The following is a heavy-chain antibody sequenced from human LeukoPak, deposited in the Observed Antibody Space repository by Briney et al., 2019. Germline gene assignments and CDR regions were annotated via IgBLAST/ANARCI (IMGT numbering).Heavy chain of an antibody. D-gene: IGHD4-17*01. CDR3: ATPGTTGAYYFDY. Sequence: SVKVSCKASGGTFSSYAISWVRQAPGQGLEWMGGIIPIFGTANYAQRFQGRVTITADESTSTAYMELSSLRSEDTAVYYCATPGTTGAYYFDYWGQGTLVTVSS. J-gene: IGHJ4*02. V-gene: IGHV1-69*13. CDR1: GGTFSSYA. CDR2: IIPIFGTA.